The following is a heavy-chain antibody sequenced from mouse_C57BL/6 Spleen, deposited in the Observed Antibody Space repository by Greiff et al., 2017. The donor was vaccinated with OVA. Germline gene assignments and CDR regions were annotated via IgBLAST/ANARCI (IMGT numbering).Heavy chain of an antibody. D-gene: IGHD1-1*01. Sequence: QVQLQQPGAELVKPGATVKLSCKASGYTFTSYWMQWVKQRPGQGLEWIGEIDPSDSYTNYNQKFKGKTTLTVDTSSSTAYVQLSSLTSEDSAVYYCARSGNSYGSSYDWGQGTTLTVSS. CDR2: IDPSDSYT. CDR3: ARSGNSYGSSYD. CDR1: GYTFTSYW. V-gene: IGHV1-50*01. J-gene: IGHJ2*01.